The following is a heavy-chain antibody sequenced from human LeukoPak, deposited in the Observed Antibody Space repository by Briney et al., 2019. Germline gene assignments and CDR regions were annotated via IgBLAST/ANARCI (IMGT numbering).Heavy chain of an antibody. CDR1: GGSISRYY. CDR2: IYYSGST. CDR3: ARVVWLSQKFDY. J-gene: IGHJ4*02. D-gene: IGHD3-22*01. V-gene: IGHV4-31*03. Sequence: SETLSLTCTVSGGSISRYYWSWIRQHPGKGLEWIGYIYYSGSTYYNPSLKSRVSISVDTSKNQFSLKLHSVTVADTAVYYCARVVWLSQKFDYWGQGAPVTVSS.